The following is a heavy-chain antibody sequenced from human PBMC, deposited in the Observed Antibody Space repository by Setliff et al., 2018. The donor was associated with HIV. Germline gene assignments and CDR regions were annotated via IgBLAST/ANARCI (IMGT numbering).Heavy chain of an antibody. CDR1: GGSFSGYY. CDR2: IYTSGSV. V-gene: IGHV4-4*09. Sequence: PSETLSLTCAVYGGSFSGYYWSWIRQPPGKGLEWIGYIYTSGSVNYNPSLKSRVTISVDTSKNQFSLKLSSATAADTAVYYCARHSPSDYWGQGTLVTVSS. J-gene: IGHJ4*02. CDR3: ARHSPSDY.